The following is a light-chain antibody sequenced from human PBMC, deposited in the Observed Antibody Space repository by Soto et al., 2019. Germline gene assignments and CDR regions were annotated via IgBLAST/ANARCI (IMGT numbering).Light chain of an antibody. Sequence: DIQMTQSPSSLSASVGDSVNITCRASQGISNYLAWYQQKPGKVPKLLIYAASTLQSGVPSRFSGSRSGTEFTLTNRSLQPEDVATYYCQEYNSAPITFGQGTRLEI. CDR1: QGISNY. J-gene: IGKJ5*01. V-gene: IGKV1-27*01. CDR3: QEYNSAPIT. CDR2: AAS.